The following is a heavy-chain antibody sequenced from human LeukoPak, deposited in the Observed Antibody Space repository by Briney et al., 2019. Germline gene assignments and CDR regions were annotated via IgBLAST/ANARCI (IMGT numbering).Heavy chain of an antibody. CDR3: ARGYYYDSSGYYDDY. Sequence: SETLSLTCTVSGDSISSYYWSWIRQPPGKGLEWIAYIYYSGSTNYNPSLKSRVTISVDTSKNQFSLKLSSVTAADTAVYYCARGYYYDSSGYYDDYWGQGTLVTVSS. J-gene: IGHJ4*02. V-gene: IGHV4-59*12. D-gene: IGHD3-22*01. CDR2: IYYSGST. CDR1: GDSISSYY.